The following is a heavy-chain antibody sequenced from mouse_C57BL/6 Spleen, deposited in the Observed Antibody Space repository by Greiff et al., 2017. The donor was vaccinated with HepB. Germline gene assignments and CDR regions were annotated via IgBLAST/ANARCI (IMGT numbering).Heavy chain of an antibody. CDR1: GYTFTSYW. Sequence: QVQLQQPGSELVRPGSSVKMSCKASGYTFTSYWMHWVKQRPIQGLEWIGNIDPSDSETHYNQKFKDKATLTVDKSSSTAYMQLSSLTSEDSAVYYCARKAYYSNSYWYFDVWGTGTTVTFSS. D-gene: IGHD2-5*01. CDR3: ARKAYYSNSYWYFDV. V-gene: IGHV1-52*01. CDR2: IDPSDSET. J-gene: IGHJ1*03.